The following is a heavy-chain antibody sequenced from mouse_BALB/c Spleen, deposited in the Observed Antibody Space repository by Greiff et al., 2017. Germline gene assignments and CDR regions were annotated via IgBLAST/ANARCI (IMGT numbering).Heavy chain of an antibody. J-gene: IGHJ4*01. Sequence: EVQLVESGPGLVKPSQSLSLTCTVTGYSITSDYAWNWIRQFPGNKLEWMGYISYSGSTSYNPSLKSRISITRDTSKNQFFLQLNSVTTEDTATYYCAREGGIYAMDYWGQGTSVTVSS. V-gene: IGHV3-2*02. CDR3: AREGGIYAMDY. D-gene: IGHD1-1*02. CDR1: GYSITSDYA. CDR2: ISYSGST.